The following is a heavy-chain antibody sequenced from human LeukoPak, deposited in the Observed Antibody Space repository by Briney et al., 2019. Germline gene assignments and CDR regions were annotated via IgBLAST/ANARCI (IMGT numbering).Heavy chain of an antibody. CDR3: AKTQWKVGATDYFDY. CDR2: INDNGGQR. Sequence: PGGSLRLSCAVSGFAFNNYAMTWVRQAPGKGLEWVSNINDNGGQRHYADSVKGRFTISRDNSKNTLFLQMDGLRAEDTAVYYCAKTQWKVGATDYFDYWGQGILVTVSS. V-gene: IGHV3-23*01. D-gene: IGHD1-26*01. J-gene: IGHJ4*02. CDR1: GFAFNNYA.